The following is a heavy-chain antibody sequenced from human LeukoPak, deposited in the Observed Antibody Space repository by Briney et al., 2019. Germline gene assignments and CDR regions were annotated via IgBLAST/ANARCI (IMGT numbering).Heavy chain of an antibody. CDR1: GYTFTDYY. D-gene: IGHD1-26*01. CDR2: INPNSGGT. Sequence: GASVRVSCRTSGYTFTDYYVHWVRQAPGQGLEWMERINPNSGGTNYAQKFQGRVTMTRDTSISTAYMELSRLRSDDTAVYYCARVRGRGRELLDDYWGQGTLVTVSS. J-gene: IGHJ4*02. CDR3: ARVRGRGRELLDDY. V-gene: IGHV1-2*06.